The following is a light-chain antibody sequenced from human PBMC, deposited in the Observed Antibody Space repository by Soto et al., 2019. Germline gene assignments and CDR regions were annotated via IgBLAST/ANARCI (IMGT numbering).Light chain of an antibody. CDR2: QVS. J-gene: IGLJ1*01. CDR3: LSYKTRSTFV. CDR1: SSDVGTYDF. V-gene: IGLV2-11*01. Sequence: QSVLTQPRSVSGSPGQSVTISCTGTSSDVGTYDFVSWYQQHPGKAPRLIVFQVSFRPSAVSDRFSGSKSDNTASLTISGLQNEEEADYYCLSYKTRSTFVFGPGTKVTVL.